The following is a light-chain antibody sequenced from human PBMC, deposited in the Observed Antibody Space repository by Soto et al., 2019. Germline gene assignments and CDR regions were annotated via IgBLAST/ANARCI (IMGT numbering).Light chain of an antibody. J-gene: IGLJ3*02. CDR1: SSDIGSYNL. V-gene: IGLV2-23*02. CDR2: EVN. CDR3: AAWDDSLNGRV. Sequence: QSALSQPASVSGSPGQSVTISCTGTSSDIGSYNLVSWYHHHPGQAPKLVIYEVNKRPSVDSNRFSGSKSGNTASLTIAGLQPEDEGEYYCAAWDDSLNGRVFGGGTKLTVL.